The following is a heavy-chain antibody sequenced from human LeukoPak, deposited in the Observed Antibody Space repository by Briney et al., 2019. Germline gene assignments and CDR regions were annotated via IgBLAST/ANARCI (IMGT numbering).Heavy chain of an antibody. CDR2: ISATGSII. D-gene: IGHD3-22*01. CDR3: ARSDPSMIVDAFDI. V-gene: IGHV3-48*03. CDR1: GFIFSTYE. Sequence: PGGSLRLSCTASGFIFSTYEMNWVRQAPGKGPEWLSYISATGSIIHYADSVKGRFTISRDNAKNSLYLQMNSLRAEDTAVYYCARSDPSMIVDAFDIWGQGTMVTVSS. J-gene: IGHJ3*02.